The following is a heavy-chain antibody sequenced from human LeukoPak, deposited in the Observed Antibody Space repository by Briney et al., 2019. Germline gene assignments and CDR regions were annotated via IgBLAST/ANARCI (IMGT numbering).Heavy chain of an antibody. J-gene: IGHJ2*01. V-gene: IGHV3-7*03. CDR3: AKDAPGNYWYFDL. CDR2: IKQDGSEK. Sequence: GGSLRLSCAASGFTFSSYWMSWVRQAPGKGLEWVAHIKQDGSEKYYVDSVKGRFTISRDNSKNSLYLQMNSLRAEDTALYYCAKDAPGNYWYFDLWGRGTLVTVSS. CDR1: GFTFSSYW.